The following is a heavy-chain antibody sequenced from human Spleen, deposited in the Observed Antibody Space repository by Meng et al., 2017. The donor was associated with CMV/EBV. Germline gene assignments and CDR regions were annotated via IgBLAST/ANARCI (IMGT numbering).Heavy chain of an antibody. CDR2: IYYSGST. Sequence: GSLRLSCTVSGGSISSSSYYWGWIRQPPGKGLEWIGSIYYSGSTYYNPSLKSRVTMSVDTSNNQFSLKLSSVTAADTAVYYCVRGEATIFGVLITYYYFDYWGQGTLVTVSS. V-gene: IGHV4-39*07. CDR3: VRGEATIFGVLITYYYFDY. J-gene: IGHJ4*02. D-gene: IGHD3-3*01. CDR1: GGSISSSSYY.